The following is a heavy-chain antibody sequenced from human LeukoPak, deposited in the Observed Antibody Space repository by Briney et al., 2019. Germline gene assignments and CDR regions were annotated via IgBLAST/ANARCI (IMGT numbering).Heavy chain of an antibody. CDR3: ARESIVGATRNYYYYYMDV. V-gene: IGHV4-61*01. CDR1: GASIGTSNYY. CDR2: IYYTGST. J-gene: IGHJ6*03. D-gene: IGHD1-26*01. Sequence: SETLSLTCTVSGASIGTSNYYWNWIRQPPGKGLEWIGYIYYTGSTNYNPSLKSRITISVDTSKNQFSLKLSSVTAADTAVYYCARESIVGATRNYYYYYMDVWGKGTTVTISS.